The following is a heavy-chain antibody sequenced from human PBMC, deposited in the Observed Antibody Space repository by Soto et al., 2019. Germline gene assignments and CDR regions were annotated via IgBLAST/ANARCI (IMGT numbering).Heavy chain of an antibody. V-gene: IGHV1-69*01. J-gene: IGHJ6*02. Sequence: QVQLVQSGAEVKKPGSSVKVSCKASGGTFSSYAISWVRQAPGQGLEWMGGIIPIFGTANYAQKFQGRVTITADDSTSTAYMELSSLRSEDTAVYYCARAYYYGSGSYYRGYYYYGMDVWGQGTTVTVSS. CDR3: ARAYYYGSGSYYRGYYYYGMDV. D-gene: IGHD3-10*01. CDR2: IIPIFGTA. CDR1: GGTFSSYA.